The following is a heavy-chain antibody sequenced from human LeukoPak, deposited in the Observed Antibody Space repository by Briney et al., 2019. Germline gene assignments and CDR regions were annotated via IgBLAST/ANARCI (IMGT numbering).Heavy chain of an antibody. CDR3: ARRGGQYDYSIDY. V-gene: IGHV4-39*01. J-gene: IGHJ4*02. D-gene: IGHD4-11*01. CDR1: GGSISSSSYY. CDR2: FYYSGST. Sequence: SETLSLTCTVSGGSISSSSYYWGWIRQPPGKGLEWIGSFYYSGSTYYNPSLKSRVTISVDTSKNQFSLKLSSVTAADTAVYYCARRGGQYDYSIDYWGQGILVTVSS.